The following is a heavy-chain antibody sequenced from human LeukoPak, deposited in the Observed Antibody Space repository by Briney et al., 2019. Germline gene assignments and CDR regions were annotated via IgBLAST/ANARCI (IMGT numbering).Heavy chain of an antibody. J-gene: IGHJ4*02. CDR3: ARGKYTSFDN. CDR1: GDSLFTNGVA. Sequence: SQTLSLTCDISGDSLFTNGVAWNWIRPSPSRGLEWLGRTYYRSKWSFEYAVSVKSRLSINADTSKNQFSLHLTSVTPEDTAVYYCARGKYTSFDNWGQGTLVTVSS. CDR2: TYYRSKWSF. D-gene: IGHD2-2*01. V-gene: IGHV6-1*01.